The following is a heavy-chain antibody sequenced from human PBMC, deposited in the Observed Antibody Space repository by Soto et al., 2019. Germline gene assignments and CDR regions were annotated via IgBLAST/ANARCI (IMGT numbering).Heavy chain of an antibody. CDR3: AHSRQPLTVTTSAEYFPY. J-gene: IGHJ1*01. CDR2: IYWDDDK. D-gene: IGHD4-17*01. V-gene: IGHV2-5*02. CDR1: GFSLSTSGVG. Sequence: QITLKESGPTLVKPTQTLTLTCTFSGFSLSTSGVGVAWIRQPPGKALEWLALIYWDDDKRYSPSLKSRLTVTKDTSKNQVVLTMTNMDPVDTAIYYCAHSRQPLTVTTSAEYFPYWGQGTLVTVSS.